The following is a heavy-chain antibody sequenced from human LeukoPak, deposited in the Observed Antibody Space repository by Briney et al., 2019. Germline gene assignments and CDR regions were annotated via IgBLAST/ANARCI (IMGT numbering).Heavy chain of an antibody. V-gene: IGHV4-59*01. CDR3: ARGSRYYYDSSGYLFDY. CDR2: IHYSGST. Sequence: PSETLSLTCTVSGGSISSYYYTWIRQPPGKGLEWSGYIHYSGSTNYNPSLKSRVTISVDTSKIQFSLNLSSVTAADTAVYYCARGSRYYYDSSGYLFDYWGQGTLVTVSS. CDR1: GGSISSYY. D-gene: IGHD3-22*01. J-gene: IGHJ4*02.